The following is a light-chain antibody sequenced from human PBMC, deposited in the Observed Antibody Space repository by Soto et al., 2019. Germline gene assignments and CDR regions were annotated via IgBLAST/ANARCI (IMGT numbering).Light chain of an antibody. CDR1: QSFSSSY. CDR3: QQYGTSIT. V-gene: IGKV3-20*01. CDR2: GAS. Sequence: EIVLTQSPGTLSLSPGERATLSCRASQSFSSSYLAWYQQKPGQAPRLLIYGASSRATGIPDRFSGSGSGTDFTLSNSRLEPEDFAVYYCQQYGTSITFGQGTRLEI. J-gene: IGKJ5*01.